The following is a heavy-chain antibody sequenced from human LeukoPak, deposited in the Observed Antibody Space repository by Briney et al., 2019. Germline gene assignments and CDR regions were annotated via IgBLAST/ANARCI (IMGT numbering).Heavy chain of an antibody. CDR2: IFNSGSTT. Sequence: SRTLSLTCTVSGGSISSGDFYWSWIRQPPGKGLEWIGHIFNSGSTTYYNPSLKSRITISIDTSKSHFSLKLSSVTAADTAVYYCARRNYNDSRGYNFWGQGTLVTVSS. V-gene: IGHV4-30-4*01. J-gene: IGHJ4*02. D-gene: IGHD3-22*01. CDR3: ARRNYNDSRGYNF. CDR1: GGSISSGDFY.